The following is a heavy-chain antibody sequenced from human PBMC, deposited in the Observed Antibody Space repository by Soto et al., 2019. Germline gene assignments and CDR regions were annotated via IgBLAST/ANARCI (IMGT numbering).Heavy chain of an antibody. Sequence: GGSLRLSCAGSGFTFSSYGISWVRQAPGKGLEWVSSVTDSGSRTYYADSVKGRFTISRDNSKNTLYLQMNNVRVEDTAVYYCARSARPYCSSSSCFNWFDPWGQGTLVTVSS. CDR3: ARSARPYCSSSSCFNWFDP. D-gene: IGHD2-2*01. CDR1: GFTFSSYG. CDR2: VTDSGSRT. V-gene: IGHV3-23*01. J-gene: IGHJ5*02.